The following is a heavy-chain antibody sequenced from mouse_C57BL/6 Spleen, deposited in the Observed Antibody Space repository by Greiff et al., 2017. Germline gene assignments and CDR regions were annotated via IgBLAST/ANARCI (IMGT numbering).Heavy chain of an antibody. CDR1: GYTFTGYW. CDR2: ILPGSGST. J-gene: IGHJ4*01. Sequence: QVQLQESGAELMKPGASVKLSCKATGYTFTGYWIEWVKQRPGHGLEWIGEILPGSGSTNYNEKFKGKATLTADTSSTTAYMQLSSLTTEDSAIYYGARKDLLHRDYYAMDYWGQGTSVTVSS. D-gene: IGHD2-10*01. V-gene: IGHV1-9*01. CDR3: ARKDLLHRDYYAMDY.